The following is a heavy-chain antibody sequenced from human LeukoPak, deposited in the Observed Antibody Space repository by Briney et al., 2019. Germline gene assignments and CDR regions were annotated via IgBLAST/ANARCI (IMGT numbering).Heavy chain of an antibody. CDR3: ASWGEGALDN. J-gene: IGHJ4*02. CDR2: IKSDGSST. CDR1: GFTFSTYW. Sequence: GGSLRLSCAASGFTFSTYWMHWVRQAPGKGLVWVSRIKSDGSSTNYADSVKGRFTLSRDNAKKSLYLQMNSLRVEDTGVYYCASWGEGALDNWGQGTLVTVSS. D-gene: IGHD1-26*01. V-gene: IGHV3-74*01.